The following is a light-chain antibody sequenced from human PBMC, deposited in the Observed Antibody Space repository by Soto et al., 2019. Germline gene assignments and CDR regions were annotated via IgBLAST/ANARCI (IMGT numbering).Light chain of an antibody. J-gene: IGKJ4*01. CDR1: QSVSFH. CDR3: QQYKNWPPLT. CDR2: GAF. Sequence: EIVMTQSPATLSVSAGETATLSCRASQSVSFHLAWYKQKPGQGPRLLIYGAFTRATGITARFSGSGSGTDFTLTIISLHAEDFALYYCQQYKNWPPLTFGEGTKVEIK. V-gene: IGKV3-15*01.